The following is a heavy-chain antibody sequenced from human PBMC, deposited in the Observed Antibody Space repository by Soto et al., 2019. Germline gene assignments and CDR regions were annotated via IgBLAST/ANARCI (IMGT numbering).Heavy chain of an antibody. Sequence: QVQLVQSGAEVRTPGASVKVSCKASGYTFTSYDINWVRQATGQGPEWMGWMNPDSGHTGYVQKFQGRVTMTRNTAISTAYMELRSLRYEDTAVYYCARSVGGSNVNFDYWGQGTLVTVPS. CDR3: ARSVGGSNVNFDY. CDR2: MNPDSGHT. J-gene: IGHJ4*02. D-gene: IGHD3-10*01. V-gene: IGHV1-8*01. CDR1: GYTFTSYD.